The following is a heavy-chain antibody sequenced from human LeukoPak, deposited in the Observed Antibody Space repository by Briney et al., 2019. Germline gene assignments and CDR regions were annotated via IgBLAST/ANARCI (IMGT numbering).Heavy chain of an antibody. V-gene: IGHV3-30*18. Sequence: PGGSLRLSCAASGFTFSSYGMHWVRQAPGKGLEWVAVISYDGSNKYYADSVKGRFTISRDNSKNTLYLQMNSLRAEDTAVYYCAKGSRYYDILTGYYDYWGQGTLVTVSS. CDR3: AKGSRYYDILTGYYDY. CDR1: GFTFSSYG. J-gene: IGHJ4*02. CDR2: ISYDGSNK. D-gene: IGHD3-9*01.